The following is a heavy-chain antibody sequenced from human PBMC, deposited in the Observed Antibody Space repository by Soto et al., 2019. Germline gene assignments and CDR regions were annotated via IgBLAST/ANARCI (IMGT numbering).Heavy chain of an antibody. CDR3: AKDGYDILTGYYRTFDY. V-gene: IGHV3-23*01. CDR2: ISGSGGST. D-gene: IGHD3-9*01. Sequence: EVQLLESGGGLVQPGGSLRLSCAASGFTFSSYAMSWVRQAPGKGLEWVSAISGSGGSTYYADSVKGRFTISRDNSKNTLYLQMNSLRAEDTAVYYCAKDGYDILTGYYRTFDYWGQGTLVTVSS. J-gene: IGHJ4*02. CDR1: GFTFSSYA.